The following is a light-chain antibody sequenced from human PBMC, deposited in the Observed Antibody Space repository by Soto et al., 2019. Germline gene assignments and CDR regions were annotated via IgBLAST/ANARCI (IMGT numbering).Light chain of an antibody. J-gene: IGKJ2*01. V-gene: IGKV3-20*01. CDR1: QSVSSSY. CDR3: QQYGSSPYT. CDR2: GAS. Sequence: EIVLTQSPGTLSLSPGERATLSCRASQSVSSSYLAWYQQKPGQAPRRLIYGASSRATGLPDRFSGSGSGTDFTLTLSRLEPEDFAVYYCQQYGSSPYTFGQGTKLEIK.